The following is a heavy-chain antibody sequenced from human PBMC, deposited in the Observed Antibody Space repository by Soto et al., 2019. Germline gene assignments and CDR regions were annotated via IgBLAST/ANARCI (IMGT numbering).Heavy chain of an antibody. CDR2: IIPMSGST. Sequence: QVQLVQSGAEVKKPGSSVRVSCKASGVTFSSSVITWVRPAPRQGLEFMGGIIPMSGSTNYAQKFQGRVTLRADESTSTVYMDVSRLTSEDTAVYYCARYDSSTCFWGQGTLVIVSS. D-gene: IGHD3-22*01. J-gene: IGHJ1*01. V-gene: IGHV1-69*12. CDR1: GVTFSSSV. CDR3: ARYDSSTCF.